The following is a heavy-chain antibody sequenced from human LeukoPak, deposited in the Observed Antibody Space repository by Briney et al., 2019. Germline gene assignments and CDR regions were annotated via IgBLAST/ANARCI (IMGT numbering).Heavy chain of an antibody. D-gene: IGHD5-24*01. CDR2: IIPIFGTA. CDR1: GGTFSSYA. J-gene: IGHJ4*02. V-gene: IGHV1-69*01. Sequence: SVTVFCKASGGTFSSYAISWVRQAPGQGLEWMGGIIPIFGTANYAQKFQGRVTITADESTSTAYMELSSLRSEDTAVYYCARETRDGYIMQYWGQGTLVTVSS. CDR3: ARETRDGYIMQY.